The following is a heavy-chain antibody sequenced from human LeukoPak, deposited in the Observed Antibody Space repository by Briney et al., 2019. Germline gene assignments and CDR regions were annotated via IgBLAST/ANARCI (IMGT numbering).Heavy chain of an antibody. J-gene: IGHJ5*02. V-gene: IGHV4-34*01. CDR3: ARGLAAAGHNWFDP. D-gene: IGHD6-13*01. CDR1: GGSFSGYY. CDR2: INHSGGT. Sequence: PSETLSLTCAVYGGSFSGYYWSWIRQPPGKGLEWIGEINHSGGTNYNPSLKSRVTISVDTSKNQFSLKLSSVTAADTAVYYCARGLAAAGHNWFDPWGQGTLVTVSS.